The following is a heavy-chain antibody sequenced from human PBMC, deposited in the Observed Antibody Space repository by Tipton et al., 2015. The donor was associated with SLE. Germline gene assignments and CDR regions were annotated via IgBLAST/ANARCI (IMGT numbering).Heavy chain of an antibody. CDR2: INPNSGGT. D-gene: IGHD3-22*01. CDR3: ARTLAYDSSWPLDY. V-gene: IGHV1-2*02. Sequence: LVQSGAEVKKPGASVKVSCKASGYTFSGYFVYWVRQAPGQGLEWMGWINPNSGGTKSAQKFQDRVTMTRDTSISTAYMELSSLSSDDTAVYYCARTLAYDSSWPLDYWGQGTLVTVSS. CDR1: GYTFSGYF. J-gene: IGHJ4*02.